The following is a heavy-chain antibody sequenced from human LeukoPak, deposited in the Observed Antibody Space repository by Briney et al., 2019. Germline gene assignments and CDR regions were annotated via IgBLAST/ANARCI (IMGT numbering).Heavy chain of an antibody. J-gene: IGHJ4*02. D-gene: IGHD3-10*01. CDR3: TTSLGPGELSGFDH. CDR2: IRKQSDGGTA. CDR1: GVTVNQAW. Sequence: GGSLSLSCAASGVTVNQAWMSWVRQPPGKGLEWVGRIRKQSDGGTADSAAPVKGRFTISRDESKNMLYLQMSSLRAEDTALYSCTTSLGPGELSGFDHWGQGTLVTVAS. V-gene: IGHV3-15*01.